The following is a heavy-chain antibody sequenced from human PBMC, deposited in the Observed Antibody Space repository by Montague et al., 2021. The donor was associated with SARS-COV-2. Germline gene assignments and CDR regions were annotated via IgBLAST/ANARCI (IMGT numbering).Heavy chain of an antibody. Sequence: SETLSLTCSVSGGSISTYYWSWIRQPPGKGLEWIGYIYYSGSTNYNPSLKSRVTISIDTSKNQFSLELRSVTAADMAVYYCASPGGYCTGGSCYYVYWDQGTLVTVSS. V-gene: IGHV4-59*01. J-gene: IGHJ4*02. CDR2: IYYSGST. D-gene: IGHD2-15*01. CDR3: ASPGGYCTGGSCYYVY. CDR1: GGSISTYY.